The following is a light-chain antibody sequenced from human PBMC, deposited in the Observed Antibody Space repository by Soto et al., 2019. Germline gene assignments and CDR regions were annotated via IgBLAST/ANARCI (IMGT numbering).Light chain of an antibody. Sequence: QSVLTQPRSVSGSPGQSVTISCTGTSSDVGGYNYVSWYQQHPGKAPKLMIYDVSKRPSGVPDRFSGSKSGNTASLTISGLQAEDGADYYCCSYAGSYPYVFGPGTKLTVL. CDR2: DVS. J-gene: IGLJ1*01. CDR1: SSDVGGYNY. V-gene: IGLV2-11*01. CDR3: CSYAGSYPYV.